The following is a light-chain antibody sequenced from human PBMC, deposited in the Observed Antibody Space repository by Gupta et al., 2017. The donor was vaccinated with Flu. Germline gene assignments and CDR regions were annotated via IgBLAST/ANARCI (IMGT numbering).Light chain of an antibody. CDR2: EVS. V-gene: IGLV2-14*01. Sequence: QSALTPPDSVSASAGQSINISCTGTSSDVGGYNYVSWYQQHPAKAPKLMIYEVSNRTSGVSNFFSGSKSVNTASPTISGLQAEDEADYYCSAYTSSSTSVFGTGTKFTVL. J-gene: IGLJ1*01. CDR1: SSDVGGYNY. CDR3: SAYTSSSTSV.